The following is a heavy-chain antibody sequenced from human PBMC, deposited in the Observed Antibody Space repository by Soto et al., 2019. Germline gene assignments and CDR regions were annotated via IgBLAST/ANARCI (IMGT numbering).Heavy chain of an antibody. Sequence: SETLSLTCAVYGGSFSGYYWSWIRQPPGKGLEWIGEINHSGSTNYNPSLKSRVTISVDTSKNQFSLKLSSVTAADTAVYYCARGRLGSGSYYKKLYYFDYWGQGTLVTVSS. D-gene: IGHD3-10*01. CDR2: INHSGST. CDR3: ARGRLGSGSYYKKLYYFDY. CDR1: GGSFSGYY. V-gene: IGHV4-34*01. J-gene: IGHJ4*02.